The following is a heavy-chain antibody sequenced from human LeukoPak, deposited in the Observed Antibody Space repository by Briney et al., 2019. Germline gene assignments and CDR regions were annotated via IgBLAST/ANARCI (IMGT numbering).Heavy chain of an antibody. Sequence: GGSLRLSCAASGFTFSNAWMSWVRQAPGKGLEWVAVISYDGSNKYYADSVKGRFTISRDNSKNTLYLQMNSLRAEDTAVYYCPREMATITSLDYWGQGTLVTVSS. CDR3: PREMATITSLDY. CDR1: GFTFSNAW. D-gene: IGHD5-24*01. CDR2: ISYDGSNK. J-gene: IGHJ4*02. V-gene: IGHV3-30-3*01.